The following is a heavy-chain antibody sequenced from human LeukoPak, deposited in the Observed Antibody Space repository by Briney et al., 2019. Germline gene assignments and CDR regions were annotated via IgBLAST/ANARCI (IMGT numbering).Heavy chain of an antibody. CDR3: ARGGRPDY. Sequence: GGSLRLSCAASGFTFSNFYMSWVRQAPGKGLEWVANIKPDGSEKECVDSVKGRFTISRDNARNSLYLQMSSLRAEDTAVYYCARGGRPDYWGQGTLVTVSS. V-gene: IGHV3-7*01. D-gene: IGHD3-10*01. CDR1: GFTFSNFY. J-gene: IGHJ4*02. CDR2: IKPDGSEK.